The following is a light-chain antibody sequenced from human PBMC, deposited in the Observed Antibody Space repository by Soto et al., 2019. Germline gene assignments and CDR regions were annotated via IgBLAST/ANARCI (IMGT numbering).Light chain of an antibody. CDR3: HQRHSWRRT. CDR1: QYIGTS. CDR2: HTT. J-gene: IGKJ1*01. V-gene: IGKV3-11*01. Sequence: EIVLTQSPATLSSFPGERVTLSCRASQYIGTSLAWYQQRPGQAPRRLIYHTTLRAATIPARCSASGSCTDFTLTIIDVLPEDDALDYCHQRHSWRRTFGQGTKVDIK.